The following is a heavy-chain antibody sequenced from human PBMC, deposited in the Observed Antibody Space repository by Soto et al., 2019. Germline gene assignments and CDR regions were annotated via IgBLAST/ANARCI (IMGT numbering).Heavy chain of an antibody. V-gene: IGHV4-59*01. CDR2: IYYSGST. Sequence: QVQLQESGPGLVKPSETLSLTCTVSGGSISSYYWSWIRQPPGKGLEWIGYIYYSGSTNYNPSLKSRVTISVDTSKNQFSLKLSSVTAADTAVYYCARAIGVRLGSGYWFDPWGQGTLVTVSS. J-gene: IGHJ5*02. D-gene: IGHD7-27*01. CDR3: ARAIGVRLGSGYWFDP. CDR1: GGSISSYY.